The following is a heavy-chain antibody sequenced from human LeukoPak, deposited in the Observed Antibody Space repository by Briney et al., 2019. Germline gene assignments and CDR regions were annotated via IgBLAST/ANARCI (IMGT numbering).Heavy chain of an antibody. CDR1: GFTFSSYA. V-gene: IGHV3-23*01. CDR2: ISGSGGST. CDR3: ARTNTAMGRFDY. D-gene: IGHD5-18*01. Sequence: GGSLRLSCAASGFTFSSYAMSWVRQAPGKGLEWVSSISGSGGSTYYADSLKGRFTISRDNAKNLLYLQMNSLRAEDTAVYYCARTNTAMGRFDYWGQGTLVTVSS. J-gene: IGHJ4*02.